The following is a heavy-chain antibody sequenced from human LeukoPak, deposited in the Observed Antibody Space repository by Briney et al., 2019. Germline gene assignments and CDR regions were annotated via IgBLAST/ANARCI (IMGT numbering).Heavy chain of an antibody. J-gene: IGHJ3*02. CDR1: GGSISSYY. CDR3: ARSVGAPDAFGI. Sequence: SETLSLTCTASGGSISSYYWSWIRQPPGKGLEWIGYIYTSGSTDYNSSLKSRVTISVDTSKNQFSLKLSSVTAADTAVYYCARSVGAPDAFGIWGQGTMVTVSS. D-gene: IGHD1-26*01. V-gene: IGHV4-4*09. CDR2: IYTSGST.